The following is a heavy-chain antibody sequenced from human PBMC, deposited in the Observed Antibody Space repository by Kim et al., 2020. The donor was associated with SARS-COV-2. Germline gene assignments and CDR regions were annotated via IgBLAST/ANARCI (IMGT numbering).Heavy chain of an antibody. CDR1: GFTFSSYW. V-gene: IGHV3-7*03. CDR2: IKQDGSEK. Sequence: GGSLRLSCAASGFTFSSYWMSWVRQAPGKGLEWVANIKQDGSEKYYVDSVKGRFTISRDNAKNSLYLQMNSLRAEDTAVYYCAREGRDLVYYYDSSGYYLDYWGQGTLVTVSS. CDR3: AREGRDLVYYYDSSGYYLDY. D-gene: IGHD3-22*01. J-gene: IGHJ4*02.